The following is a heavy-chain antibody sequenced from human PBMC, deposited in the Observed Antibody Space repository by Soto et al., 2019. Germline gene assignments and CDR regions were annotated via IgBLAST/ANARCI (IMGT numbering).Heavy chain of an antibody. V-gene: IGHV1-18*01. CDR1: GYTFTSYG. Sequence: ASVKVSCKASGYTFTSYGISWVRQAPGQGLEWMGWISAYNGNTNYAQKLQGRVTMTTDTSTSTAYMELRSLRSDDTAVYYCARKYSSSYFYYYGMDVWGQGTTVTVS. CDR2: ISAYNGNT. D-gene: IGHD6-6*01. J-gene: IGHJ6*02. CDR3: ARKYSSSYFYYYGMDV.